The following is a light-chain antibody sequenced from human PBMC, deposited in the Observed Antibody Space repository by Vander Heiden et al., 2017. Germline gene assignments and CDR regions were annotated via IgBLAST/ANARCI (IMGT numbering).Light chain of an antibody. CDR1: SSNIGAAYY. V-gene: IGLV1-40*01. J-gene: IGLJ2*01. CDR2: GTT. Sequence: QSVLTQPPSVSGAPGQGVSLSCTGSSSNIGAAYYSHWYQHLPGTAPTPLIFGTTNRPSGIPDRCSGSKSGTSASLAIAGLQAEDEADYYCQSYDSSLSGSVFGGGTQLTVL. CDR3: QSYDSSLSGSV.